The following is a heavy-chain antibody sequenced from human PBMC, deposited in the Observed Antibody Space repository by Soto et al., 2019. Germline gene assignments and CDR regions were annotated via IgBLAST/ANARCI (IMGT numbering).Heavy chain of an antibody. CDR1: GFTFSSYN. Sequence: VQLVESGGDVVKAGGSLRLSCVGSGFTFSSYNMHWLRQPPGKRLEWVSSISASSTYIHYPDSVKGRFTISTDNANNALYLHMNSLRAADTAVYYCARNGNFYDSGGSRDYWGQGTLVTVSS. J-gene: IGHJ4*02. CDR2: ISASSTYI. CDR3: ARNGNFYDSGGSRDY. D-gene: IGHD3-22*01. V-gene: IGHV3-21*01.